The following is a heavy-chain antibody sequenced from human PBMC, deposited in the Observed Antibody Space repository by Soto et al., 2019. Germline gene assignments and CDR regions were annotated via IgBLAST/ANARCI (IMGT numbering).Heavy chain of an antibody. CDR2: FCYTGST. V-gene: IGHV4-59*01. CDR3: AKSHYDSSGYYIIDH. J-gene: IGHJ5*02. D-gene: IGHD3-22*01. CDR1: GGSISGRC. Sequence: SETLSLTCTVSGGSISGRCWSWVRQSPGKGLEWIGYFCYTGSTNYNPSLKSRVTISVDRSKTQCSLKLTSATAADTAVYYCAKSHYDSSGYYIIDHWGQGTLVTVSS.